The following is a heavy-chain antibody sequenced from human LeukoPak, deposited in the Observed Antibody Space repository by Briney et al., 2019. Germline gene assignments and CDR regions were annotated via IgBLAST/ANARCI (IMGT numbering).Heavy chain of an antibody. CDR2: MNPNSGNT. CDR3: ARDQDIVVVVAALRPREMGGFDP. J-gene: IGHJ5*02. CDR1: GYTFTSYD. Sequence: ASVKVSCKASGYTFTSYDINWVRQATGQGLEWMGWMNPNSGNTGYAQKFQGRVTMTRNTSISTAYMELSSLRSEDTAVYYCARDQDIVVVVAALRPREMGGFDPWGQGTLVTVSS. V-gene: IGHV1-8*01. D-gene: IGHD2-15*01.